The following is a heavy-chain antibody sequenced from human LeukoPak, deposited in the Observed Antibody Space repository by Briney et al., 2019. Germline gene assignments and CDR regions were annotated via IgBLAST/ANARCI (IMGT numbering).Heavy chain of an antibody. Sequence: SETLSLTCTVSGGSISSYYWSWVRQPAGKGLEWIGRIYTSGSTNYNPSLKRRVTMSVDTSKNQFSLKLSSVTAADTAVYYCASLSGSPERIYWGQGTLVTVSS. CDR1: GGSISSYY. J-gene: IGHJ4*02. V-gene: IGHV4-4*07. D-gene: IGHD1-26*01. CDR2: IYTSGST. CDR3: ASLSGSPERIY.